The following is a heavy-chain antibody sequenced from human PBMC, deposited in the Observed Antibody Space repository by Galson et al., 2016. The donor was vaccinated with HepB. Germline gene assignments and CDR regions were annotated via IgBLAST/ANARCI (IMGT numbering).Heavy chain of an antibody. V-gene: IGHV5-10-1*01. CDR2: IDPSGSYT. CDR1: GYSFTSYW. D-gene: IGHD2-15*01. CDR3: ARHCSGGSCYHPYY. Sequence: QSGAEVKKPGESLRISCKTSGYSFTSYWISWVRQMPGNGLEWMGRIDPSGSYTKYSPSFRGHVTISVDKSTSTAYLEFTSLKSSDNAMYYCARHCSGGSCYHPYYWGQGTLVTVSS. J-gene: IGHJ4*02.